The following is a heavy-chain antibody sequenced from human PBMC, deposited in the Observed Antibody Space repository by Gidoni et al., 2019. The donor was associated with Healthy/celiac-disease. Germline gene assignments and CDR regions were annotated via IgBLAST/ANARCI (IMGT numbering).Heavy chain of an antibody. Sequence: EVQLVESGGGLVQPGGSLKLSCAASGFTFSGSAMHWVRQASGKGLEWVGRIRSKANSYATAYAASVKGRFTISRDDSKNTAYLQMNSLKTEDTAVYYCTVPDYDILTGYYTGDYWGQGTLVTVSS. V-gene: IGHV3-73*01. CDR3: TVPDYDILTGYYTGDY. D-gene: IGHD3-9*01. CDR1: GFTFSGSA. CDR2: IRSKANSYAT. J-gene: IGHJ4*02.